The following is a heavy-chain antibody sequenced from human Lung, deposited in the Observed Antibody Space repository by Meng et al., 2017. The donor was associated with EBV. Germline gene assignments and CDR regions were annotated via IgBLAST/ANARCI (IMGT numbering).Heavy chain of an antibody. D-gene: IGHD2-21*01. V-gene: IGHV3-74*01. CDR1: GVTFSSYW. Sequence: EVQLVESGGGLVQPGXXXXLSCAAAGVTFSSYWMHWVRQAPGKGLVWVSRINSDGSSTSYADSVKGRFTISRDNAKNTLYLQMNSLRAEDTAVYYCAREFVDCGGDCYLYYFDYWGQGTLVTVSS. J-gene: IGHJ4*02. CDR2: INSDGSST. CDR3: AREFVDCGGDCYLYYFDY.